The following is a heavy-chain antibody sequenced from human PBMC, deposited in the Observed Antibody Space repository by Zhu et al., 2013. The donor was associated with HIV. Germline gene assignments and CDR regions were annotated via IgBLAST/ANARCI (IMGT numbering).Heavy chain of an antibody. D-gene: IGHD1-1*01. J-gene: IGHJ5*02. CDR3: ARGARGTDNWFDP. CDR1: GYSFTNYY. CDR2: INPTGGTT. Sequence: QVQLVQSGAEVEKPGASVKVSCKASGYSFTNYYMHWVRQAPGQGLEWMGMINPTGGTTNYAQKFEGRVTMTRDTSTSTVNMELSSLRSEDTAVYYCARGARGTDNWFDPWGQGTLVTVSS. V-gene: IGHV1-46*01.